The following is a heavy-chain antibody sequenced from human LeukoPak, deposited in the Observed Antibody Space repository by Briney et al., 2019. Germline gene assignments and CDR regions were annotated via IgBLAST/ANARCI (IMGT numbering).Heavy chain of an antibody. CDR2: INPNSGGT. D-gene: IGHD2-2*01. Sequence: ASVKVSCKASGYTFTGYYMHWVRQAPGQGLEWMGWINPNSGGTNYVQKFQGRVTMTRDTSISTAYMELSRLRSDDTAVYYCARDAGCSSTSCYAGWFDPWGQGTLVTVSS. CDR1: GYTFTGYY. V-gene: IGHV1-2*02. J-gene: IGHJ5*02. CDR3: ARDAGCSSTSCYAGWFDP.